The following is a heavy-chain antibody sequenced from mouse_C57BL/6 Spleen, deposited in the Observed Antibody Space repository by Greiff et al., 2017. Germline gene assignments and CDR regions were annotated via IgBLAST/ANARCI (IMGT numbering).Heavy chain of an antibody. D-gene: IGHD1-1*01. J-gene: IGHJ3*01. CDR1: GFTFSDYG. CDR2: ISSGSSTI. V-gene: IGHV5-17*01. CDR3: ASPYYYGSSYWFAY. Sequence: EVQRVESGGGLVKPGGSLKLSCAASGFTFSDYGMHWVRQAPEKGLEWVAYISSGSSTIYYADTVKGRFTISRDNAKNTLFLQMTSLRSEDTAMYYCASPYYYGSSYWFAYWGQGTLVTVSA.